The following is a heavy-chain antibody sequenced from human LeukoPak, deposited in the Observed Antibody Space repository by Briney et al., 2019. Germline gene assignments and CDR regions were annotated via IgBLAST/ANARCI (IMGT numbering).Heavy chain of an antibody. CDR1: GFTFSNAW. CDR2: IKSKTDGGTT. Sequence: GGSLRLSCAASGFTFSNAWMSWVRQAPGKGLEWVGRIKSKTDGGTTDYAAPVKGRLTISRDDSKNTLYLQMNSLKTEDTAVYYCTTEDVVVVAAFNYWGQGTLVTVSS. V-gene: IGHV3-15*01. J-gene: IGHJ4*02. CDR3: TTEDVVVVAAFNY. D-gene: IGHD2-15*01.